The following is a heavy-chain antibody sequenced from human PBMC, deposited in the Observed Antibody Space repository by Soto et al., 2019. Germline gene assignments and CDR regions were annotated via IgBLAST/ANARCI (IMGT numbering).Heavy chain of an antibody. CDR2: ISTYNGHT. CDR1: GYTFTSYG. J-gene: IGHJ5*02. CDR3: ARSQEWQQLVPWFDP. D-gene: IGHD6-13*01. V-gene: IGHV1-18*01. Sequence: GASVKVSCKASGYTFTSYGINWVRQAPGQGLEWMGWISTYNGHTDYAQKLQGRVTMTTDTSTSTAYMELRSLRSDDTAVHYCARSQEWQQLVPWFDPWGQGTLVTVSS.